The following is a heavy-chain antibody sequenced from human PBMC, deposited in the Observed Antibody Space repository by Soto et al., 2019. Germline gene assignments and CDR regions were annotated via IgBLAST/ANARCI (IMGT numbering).Heavy chain of an antibody. Sequence: GASVKVSCKASGYTFTGYYMHWVRQAPGQGLEWMGWINPNSGGTNYAQKFQGRVTMTRDTSISTAYMELSRLGSDDTAVYYCARDISRRDGSSWSYYYYYGMDVWGQGTTVTVSS. D-gene: IGHD6-13*01. CDR1: GYTFTGYY. CDR3: ARDISRRDGSSWSYYYYYGMDV. CDR2: INPNSGGT. V-gene: IGHV1-2*02. J-gene: IGHJ6*02.